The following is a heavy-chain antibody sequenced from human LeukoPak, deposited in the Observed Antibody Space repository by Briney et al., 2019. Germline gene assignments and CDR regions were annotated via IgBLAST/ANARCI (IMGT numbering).Heavy chain of an antibody. Sequence: GGSLRLSCAASGFTFSSYAMSWVRQAPGKGLEWVSAISGSGGSTYYADSVKGRFTISRDNSKNTLYLQMNSLRAEDTAVYYCAKAGHYYYYYYMDVXXXGTTVTVSS. CDR2: ISGSGGST. J-gene: IGHJ6*03. CDR3: AKAGHYYYYYYMDV. V-gene: IGHV3-23*01. CDR1: GFTFSSYA.